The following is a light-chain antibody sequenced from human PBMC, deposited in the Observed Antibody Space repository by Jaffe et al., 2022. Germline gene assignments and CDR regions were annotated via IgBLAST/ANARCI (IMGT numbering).Light chain of an antibody. Sequence: DIAMTQSPDSLAVSLGERATIECKSSQSVLYSSNNKNYLAWYQQKPGQPPKLLIYWASTRESGVPDRISASGSGTDFTLTISSLQAEDVAVYYCQQYFSSPITFGQGTRLEIK. CDR2: WAS. CDR1: QSVLYSSNNKNY. J-gene: IGKJ5*01. V-gene: IGKV4-1*01. CDR3: QQYFSSPIT.